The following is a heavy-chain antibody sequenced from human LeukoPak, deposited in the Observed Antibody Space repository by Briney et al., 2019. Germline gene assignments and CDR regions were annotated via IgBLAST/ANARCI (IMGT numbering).Heavy chain of an antibody. J-gene: IGHJ6*02. CDR1: GFTFSSYA. Sequence: GGSLRLSCAASGFTFSSYAMSWVRQAPGKGLEWVSAISGSGGSTYYADSVKGRFTISRDNSKNTLYLQMNSLRAEDTAVYYCAKAKRYCTNGVCYPPSSLYYYYYGMDVWGRGTTVTVSS. D-gene: IGHD2-8*01. V-gene: IGHV3-23*01. CDR3: AKAKRYCTNGVCYPPSSLYYYYYGMDV. CDR2: ISGSGGST.